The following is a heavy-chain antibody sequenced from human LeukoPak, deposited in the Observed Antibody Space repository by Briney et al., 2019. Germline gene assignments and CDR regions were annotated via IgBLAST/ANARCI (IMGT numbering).Heavy chain of an antibody. J-gene: IGHJ6*03. V-gene: IGHV3-66*02. CDR1: GFTVSSNY. D-gene: IGHD2-2*02. CDR2: IYSGGST. Sequence: PGGSLRLSCAASGFTVSSNYMSWVRQAPGKGLEWVSVIYSGGSTYYADSVKGRFTISRDNSKNTLYLQMNSLRAEDTAVYYCARDVVPAAIRSPRYYYMDVWGKGTTVTVSS. CDR3: ARDVVPAAIRSPRYYYMDV.